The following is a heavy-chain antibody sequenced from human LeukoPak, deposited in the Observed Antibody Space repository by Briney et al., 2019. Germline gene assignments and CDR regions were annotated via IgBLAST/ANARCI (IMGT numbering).Heavy chain of an antibody. CDR3: ARGGSGSYFSWLDP. V-gene: IGHV1-2*02. CDR2: INPNSGVT. Sequence: ASXKVSCKASGYTFTSYYIHWVRQAPGQGSEWRGCINPNSGVTNYAQNLQRRVTMTRDTSISTAYIELSRLRSDDTAVYYCARGGSGSYFSWLDPWGQGTLVTVSS. D-gene: IGHD3-10*01. J-gene: IGHJ5*02. CDR1: GYTFTSYY.